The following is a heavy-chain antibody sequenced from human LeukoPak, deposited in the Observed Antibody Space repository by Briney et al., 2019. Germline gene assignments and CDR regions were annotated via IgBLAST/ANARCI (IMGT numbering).Heavy chain of an antibody. J-gene: IGHJ4*02. CDR3: ARDSVRGYCSGGTCYKDY. V-gene: IGHV3-11*06. CDR2: ISSSSSYT. Sequence: GGSLRLSCAASGFTFSDSYMSWIRQAPGKGLEWVSYISSSSSYTNYGDSVKGRFTISRDNAKNSLYLQMNSLRAEDTAVYYCARDSVRGYCSGGTCYKDYWGQGTLVTVSS. D-gene: IGHD2-15*01. CDR1: GFTFSDSY.